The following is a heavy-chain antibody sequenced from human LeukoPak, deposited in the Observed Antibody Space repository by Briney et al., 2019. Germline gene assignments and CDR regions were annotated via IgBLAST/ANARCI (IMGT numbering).Heavy chain of an antibody. Sequence: GGSLRLSCAASGFTFSTYDMHWVRQAPGKGLEWVSAIDTAGGTYYPASVRGRFTISRENAKDSFYLQMNSLTAGDTAVYYCAREGFCGGDCPGYFDLWGRGTLVTVSS. V-gene: IGHV3-13*04. J-gene: IGHJ2*01. CDR1: GFTFSTYD. CDR3: AREGFCGGDCPGYFDL. D-gene: IGHD2-21*02. CDR2: IDTAGGT.